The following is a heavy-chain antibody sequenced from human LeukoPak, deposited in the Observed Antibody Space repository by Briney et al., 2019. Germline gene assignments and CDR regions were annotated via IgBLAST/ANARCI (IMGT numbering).Heavy chain of an antibody. J-gene: IGHJ5*02. Sequence: PGGSLRLSCAASGFTFSSYGMHWVRQAPGKGLEWVAVIWYDGSNKYYADSVKGRFTISRDNSKNTLYLQVNSLTAEDTAVYYCAKGGSYTRSGWFDRWGQGTLVTVSS. D-gene: IGHD1-26*01. CDR1: GFTFSSYG. V-gene: IGHV3-33*06. CDR2: IWYDGSNK. CDR3: AKGGSYTRSGWFDR.